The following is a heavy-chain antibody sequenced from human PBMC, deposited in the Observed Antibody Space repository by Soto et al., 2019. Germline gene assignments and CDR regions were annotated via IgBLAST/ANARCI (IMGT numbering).Heavy chain of an antibody. CDR3: ASPRWNYIY. J-gene: IGHJ4*02. V-gene: IGHV4-34*01. D-gene: IGHD1-7*01. CDR2: MNDSGST. Sequence: QVQLQQWGAGLLKPSEILSLTCAVSGGSFSGYYWSWIRQPPGKGLEWIGEMNDSGSTKYNASLESRVAISVDMSKGHFSLTLTSVTAADTAVYYCASPRWNYIYWGQGTLVAVSS. CDR1: GGSFSGYY.